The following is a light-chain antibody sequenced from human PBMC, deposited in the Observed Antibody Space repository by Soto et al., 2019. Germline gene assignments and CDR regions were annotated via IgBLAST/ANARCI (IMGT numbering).Light chain of an antibody. V-gene: IGKV1-39*01. CDR1: QSINSN. Sequence: DIQMTQSPFSLSASVGGTVTITCRTSQSINSNLNWYQHKAGEAPKLLIYAASSLQSGVPSRFRGSGSGTHFTLTISSLQPEYSATYYCQQSYDNLTFGPGPKVNIK. CDR2: AAS. J-gene: IGKJ3*01. CDR3: QQSYDNLT.